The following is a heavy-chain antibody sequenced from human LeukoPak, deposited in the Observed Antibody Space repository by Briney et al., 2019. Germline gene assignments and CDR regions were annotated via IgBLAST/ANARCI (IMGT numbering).Heavy chain of an antibody. CDR3: AKDQDQRLGLFDY. CDR1: GLTFSRYA. CDR2: ISASGDTT. Sequence: PGGSLRLSCAVSGLTFSRYAMNWVRQAPGKGLEWVSGISASGDTTYYADSVKGRFTISRDNSKNTLYLHMNTLRAEDTAVYYCAKDQDQRLGLFDYWGQGTLVTVSS. D-gene: IGHD6-25*01. J-gene: IGHJ4*02. V-gene: IGHV3-23*01.